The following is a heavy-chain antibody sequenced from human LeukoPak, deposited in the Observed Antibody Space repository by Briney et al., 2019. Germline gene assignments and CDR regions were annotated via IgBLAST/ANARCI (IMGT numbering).Heavy chain of an antibody. CDR1: GGSISSGGYS. J-gene: IGHJ6*02. V-gene: IGHV4-31*03. D-gene: IGHD2-2*02. CDR3: ARGGCSSTSCYIEDYGMDV. CDR2: IYYSGST. Sequence: QPSETLSLTCTVSGGSISSGGYSWSWIRQHPGKGLEWIGYIYYSGSTYYNPSLKSRVTISVDTSKNQFSLKLSSVTAADTAVYYCARGGCSSTSCYIEDYGMDVWGQGTTVTVSS.